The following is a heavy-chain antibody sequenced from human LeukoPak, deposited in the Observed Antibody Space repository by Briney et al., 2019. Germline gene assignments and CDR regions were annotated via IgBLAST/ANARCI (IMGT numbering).Heavy chain of an antibody. Sequence: SETLSLTCAVSGGSFSGYYWSWIRQPPGKGLEWIGEINHSGRTNDNTSLKSRVTMSIDTSKNQFSLNLTSVTAADTAVYYCARAGVVAYHLYYFHMDVWDKGTTVTVSS. CDR2: INHSGRT. CDR1: GGSFSGYY. V-gene: IGHV4-34*01. J-gene: IGHJ6*03. CDR3: ARAGVVAYHLYYFHMDV. D-gene: IGHD2-2*01.